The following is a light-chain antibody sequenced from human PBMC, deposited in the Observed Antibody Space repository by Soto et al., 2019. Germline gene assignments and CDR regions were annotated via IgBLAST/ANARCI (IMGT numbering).Light chain of an antibody. CDR2: DAS. J-gene: IGKJ2*01. CDR1: QSISSW. CDR3: QQYSSYLYT. Sequence: DIQMTPSPSTLSAYVGDRVTITCRASQSISSWLAWYQQKPGKAPKLLIYDASTLESGVQSRFSGSGSGTEFALTISSLQPDDFASYYCQQYSSYLYTFGQGTKLEIK. V-gene: IGKV1-5*01.